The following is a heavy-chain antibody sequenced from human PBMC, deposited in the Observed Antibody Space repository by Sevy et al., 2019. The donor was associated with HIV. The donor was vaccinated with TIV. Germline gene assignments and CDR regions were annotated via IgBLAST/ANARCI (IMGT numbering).Heavy chain of an antibody. CDR1: GYTFTGYY. CDR2: INPNSGGT. D-gene: IGHD3-16*01. Sequence: ASVKVSCKASGYTFTGYYMHWVRQAPGQGLEWMGRINPNSGGTNYAQKFQGRVTMTRDTSISTAYMELSRLRSDDTAVYYCARDTLGVGSVPPTNNWFDPWGQGTLVTVSS. J-gene: IGHJ5*02. V-gene: IGHV1-2*06. CDR3: ARDTLGVGSVPPTNNWFDP.